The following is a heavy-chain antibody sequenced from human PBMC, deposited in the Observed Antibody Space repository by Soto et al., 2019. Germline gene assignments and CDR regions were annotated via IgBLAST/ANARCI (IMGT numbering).Heavy chain of an antibody. CDR2: ISSNGGST. CDR3: ARDGDYGGDNWYFDL. CDR1: GFTFSSYA. Sequence: EVQLVESGEGLVQPGGSLRLSCAASGFTFSSYAMHWVRQAPGKGLEYVSAISSNGGSTYYADSVKGRFTISRDNSKNTLYLQMGSLRAEDMAVYYCARDGDYGGDNWYFDLWGRGTLLTVSS. D-gene: IGHD4-17*01. V-gene: IGHV3-64*02. J-gene: IGHJ2*01.